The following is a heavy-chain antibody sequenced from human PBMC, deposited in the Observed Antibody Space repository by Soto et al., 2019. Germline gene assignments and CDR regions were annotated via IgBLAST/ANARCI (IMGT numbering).Heavy chain of an antibody. V-gene: IGHV4-39*01. CDR1: GGSLISITNY. D-gene: IGHD6-13*01. CDR2: INYSENT. CDR3: ARHIGYTDSSRFDD. J-gene: IGHJ4*02. Sequence: QLRLQESGPGLVKPSETLSLTCTVSGGSLISITNYWGWIRQPPGKGLECIGSINYSENTYYNPSLKTRVTISVDMSKNQFSLKLRSVTAADTAVYYCARHIGYTDSSRFDDWGQGTLVTVFS.